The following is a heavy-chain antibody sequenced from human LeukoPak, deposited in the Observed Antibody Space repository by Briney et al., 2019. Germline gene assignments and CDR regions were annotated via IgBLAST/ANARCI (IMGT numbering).Heavy chain of an antibody. D-gene: IGHD3-16*01. CDR1: GGSFSGYY. V-gene: IGHV4-34*01. Sequence: SETLSFTCAVYGGSFSGYYWSWIRQPPGKGLEWIGEINHSGSTNYNPSLKSRVTISVDTSKNQFSLKLSSVTAADTAVYYCARRISWAAYYFDYWGQGTLVTVSS. CDR2: INHSGST. CDR3: ARRISWAAYYFDY. J-gene: IGHJ4*02.